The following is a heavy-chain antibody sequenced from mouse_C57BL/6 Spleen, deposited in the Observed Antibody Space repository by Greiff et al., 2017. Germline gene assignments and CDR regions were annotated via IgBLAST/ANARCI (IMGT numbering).Heavy chain of an antibody. CDR2: ISYDGSN. V-gene: IGHV3-6*01. CDR3: AREFYYYGSSPRYFDV. J-gene: IGHJ1*03. D-gene: IGHD1-1*01. Sequence: EVQRVESGPGLVKPSQSLSLTCSVTGYSITSGYYWNWIRQFPGNKLEWMGYISYDGSNNYNPSLKNRISITRDTSKNQFFLKLNSVTTEDTATHYCAREFYYYGSSPRYFDVWGTGTTVTVSS. CDR1: GYSITSGYY.